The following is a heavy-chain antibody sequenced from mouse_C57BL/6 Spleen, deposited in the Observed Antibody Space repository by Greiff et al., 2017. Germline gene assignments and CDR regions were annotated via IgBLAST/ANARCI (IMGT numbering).Heavy chain of an antibody. D-gene: IGHD1-1*01. J-gene: IGHJ2*01. CDR2: ILPGSGST. Sequence: VKLMESGAELMKPGASVKLSCKATGYTFTGYWIEWVKQRPGHGLEWIGEILPGSGSTNYNEKFKGKATFTADTSSSTAYMQLSSLTSEDSAVYYCARDVNYYGSSYDYWGQGTTLTVSS. CDR1: GYTFTGYW. CDR3: ARDVNYYGSSYDY. V-gene: IGHV1-9*01.